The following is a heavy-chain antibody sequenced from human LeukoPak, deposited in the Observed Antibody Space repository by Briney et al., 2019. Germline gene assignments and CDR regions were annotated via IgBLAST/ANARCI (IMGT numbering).Heavy chain of an antibody. CDR1: GYTFTSYG. CDR3: ALYSSGWPDY. CDR2: ISAYNGNI. V-gene: IGHV1-18*01. Sequence: GASVKVSCKASGYTFTSYGISWVRQAPGQGHEWMGWISAYNGNINYAQKLQGRVTMTTDTSTSTAYMELRSLRSDDTAVYYCALYSSGWPDYWGRGTLVTVSS. J-gene: IGHJ4*02. D-gene: IGHD6-19*01.